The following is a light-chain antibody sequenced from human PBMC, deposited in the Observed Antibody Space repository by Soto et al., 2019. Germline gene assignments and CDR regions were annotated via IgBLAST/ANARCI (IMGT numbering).Light chain of an antibody. CDR1: QIISSW. CDR2: GAS. CDR3: QQYNSYPWT. Sequence: DIQMTQSPSTLSASVGDRVTITCRASQIISSWLAWYQQKPGKAPKLLIYGASSLESGVPSNFSGSGSGTEFTLTISSLQPDDFATYYCQQYNSYPWTFGQGTKVEIK. V-gene: IGKV1-5*01. J-gene: IGKJ1*01.